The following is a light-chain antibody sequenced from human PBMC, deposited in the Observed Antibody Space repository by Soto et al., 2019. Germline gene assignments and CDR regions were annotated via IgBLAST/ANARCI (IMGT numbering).Light chain of an antibody. CDR1: QGVSTH. CDR2: AAS. CDR3: QQLNSYPWT. Sequence: AVGMTQSPSSISASTGDTVTITCRASQGVSTHLAWNQQKPGKAPKLLIYAASTLQSGVPSRFSGSGSGTDFTLTISSLQPEDFATYYCQQLNSYPWTFGQGTKVDI. V-gene: IGKV1-8*01. J-gene: IGKJ1*01.